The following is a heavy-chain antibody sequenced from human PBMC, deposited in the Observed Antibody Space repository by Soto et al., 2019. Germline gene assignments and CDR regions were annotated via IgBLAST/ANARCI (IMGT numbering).Heavy chain of an antibody. J-gene: IGHJ3*01. CDR3: ARDGGVVVDGDAFDV. Sequence: PGGSLRLSCAASGFTFDDHGMTWVRQAPGKGLEWVSGITWNGATTGYADSVKGRFTISRDNAKNSLYLQMNSLRVEDTALYYCARDGGVVVDGDAFDVWGQGTMVTVSS. CDR1: GFTFDDHG. V-gene: IGHV3-20*04. CDR2: ITWNGATT. D-gene: IGHD2-2*01.